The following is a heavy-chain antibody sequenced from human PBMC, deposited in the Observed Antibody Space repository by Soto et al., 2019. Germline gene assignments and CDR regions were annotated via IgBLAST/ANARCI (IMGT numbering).Heavy chain of an antibody. CDR2: INAGNGNT. CDR3: ASSYSNYALIDYYYYGMDV. V-gene: IGHV1-3*01. D-gene: IGHD4-4*01. CDR1: GYTFTSYA. Sequence: GASVKVSCKASGYTFTSYAMHWVRQAPGQRLEWTGWINAGNGNTKYSQKFQGRVTITRDTSASTAYMELSSLRSEDTAVYYCASSYSNYALIDYYYYGMDVWGQGTTVTVSS. J-gene: IGHJ6*02.